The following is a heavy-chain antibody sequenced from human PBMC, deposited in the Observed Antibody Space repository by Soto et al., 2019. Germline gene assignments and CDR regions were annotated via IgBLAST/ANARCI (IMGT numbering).Heavy chain of an antibody. D-gene: IGHD1-1*01. Sequence: EVQLVESGGGLIQPGGSLRLSCAASGFTVSSNYMSWVRQAPGKGLEWVSVLYSGGSTYYADSVKGRFTISRDNSKNTLYIQMNILRAEDTAVYYCARQLGRNTGFDNWGQGTLVTVSS. CDR3: ARQLGRNTGFDN. CDR1: GFTVSSNY. V-gene: IGHV3-53*01. CDR2: LYSGGST. J-gene: IGHJ4*02.